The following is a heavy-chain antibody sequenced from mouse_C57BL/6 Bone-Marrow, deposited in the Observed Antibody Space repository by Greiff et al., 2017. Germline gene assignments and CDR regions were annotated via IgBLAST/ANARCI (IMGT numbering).Heavy chain of an antibody. CDR1: GYTFTSYD. D-gene: IGHD2-13*01. CDR2: IYPRDGST. Sequence: QVQLQQSGPELVKPGASVSLSCKASGYTFTSYDINWVKQRPGQGLAWIGWIYPRDGSTKNNEKLTGQATLTVGTSSSTAYMELHSLTSEDSAVYFCERDDCSWFAYWGQGTLVTVSA. J-gene: IGHJ3*01. V-gene: IGHV1-85*01. CDR3: ERDDCSWFAY.